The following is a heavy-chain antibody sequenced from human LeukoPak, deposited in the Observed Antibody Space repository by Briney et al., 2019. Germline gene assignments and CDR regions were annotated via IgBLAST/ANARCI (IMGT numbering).Heavy chain of an antibody. Sequence: GGSLRLSCAASGFTFSSYAMHWVRQAPGKGLEWLAVISYDGSNKYYADSVKGRFTISRDNSKNTLYLQMNSLRAEDTAVYYCARDSGYSGSYYVDYWGQGTLVTVSS. CDR1: GFTFSSYA. D-gene: IGHD1-26*01. J-gene: IGHJ4*02. V-gene: IGHV3-30*04. CDR3: ARDSGYSGSYYVDY. CDR2: ISYDGSNK.